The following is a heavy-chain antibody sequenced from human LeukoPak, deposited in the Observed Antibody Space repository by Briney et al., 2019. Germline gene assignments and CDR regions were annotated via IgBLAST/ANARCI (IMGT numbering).Heavy chain of an antibody. Sequence: PGGSLRLSCVVSGITLSNYGMSLVRQAPGKGLEWVSGISERGGSTNYADSVKGRFIISRDTSKNTVYLQMNSLRVEDTAVYFCAKRGIVIRAVIIIGFHKEAYYFDYWGQGILVTVSS. V-gene: IGHV3-23*01. CDR1: GITLSNYG. J-gene: IGHJ4*02. CDR3: AKRGIVIRAVIIIGFHKEAYYFDY. CDR2: ISERGGST. D-gene: IGHD3-10*01.